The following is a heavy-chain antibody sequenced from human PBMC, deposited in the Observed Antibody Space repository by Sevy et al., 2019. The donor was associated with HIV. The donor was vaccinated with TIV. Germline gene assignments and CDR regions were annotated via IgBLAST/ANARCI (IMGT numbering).Heavy chain of an antibody. V-gene: IGHV3-7*03. Sequence: GGSLRLSCAASGFSFSSSWMTWVRQAPGQGLEWLANINEDGSTKNYMYTVRGRFTISRDNAKNSLYLQMNNLRAYDTAIYDCARDRAYNRFDYWGQGTLVTVSS. D-gene: IGHD1-1*01. CDR1: GFSFSSSW. J-gene: IGHJ4*02. CDR2: INEDGSTK. CDR3: ARDRAYNRFDY.